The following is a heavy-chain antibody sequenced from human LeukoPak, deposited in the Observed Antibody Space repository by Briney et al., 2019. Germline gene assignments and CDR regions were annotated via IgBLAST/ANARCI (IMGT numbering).Heavy chain of an antibody. CDR1: GGTLSSYA. CDR2: IIPIFGTA. Sequence: SVKVSCKASGGTLSSYAISWVRQAPGQGLEWMGGIIPIFGTANYAQKFQGRVTITADKSTSTAYMELSSLRSEDTAVYYCARYCSGGSCYSYFDYWGQGTLVTVSS. J-gene: IGHJ4*02. CDR3: ARYCSGGSCYSYFDY. V-gene: IGHV1-69*06. D-gene: IGHD2-15*01.